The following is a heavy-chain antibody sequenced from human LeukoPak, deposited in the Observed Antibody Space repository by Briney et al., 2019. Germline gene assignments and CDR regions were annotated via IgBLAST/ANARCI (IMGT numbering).Heavy chain of an antibody. CDR3: ARYRVTMVRGVNWFAP. J-gene: IGHJ5*02. D-gene: IGHD3-10*01. V-gene: IGHV1-69*04. CDR1: GGTFNSYV. Sequence: ASVKVSCKASGGTFNSYVIYWVRQAPGQGLEWMGKIIPILGTVNYAQKFRDRVTITADKSTSTAYMELSSLRSEDTAVYYCARYRVTMVRGVNWFAPWGQGTLVTVSS. CDR2: IIPILGTV.